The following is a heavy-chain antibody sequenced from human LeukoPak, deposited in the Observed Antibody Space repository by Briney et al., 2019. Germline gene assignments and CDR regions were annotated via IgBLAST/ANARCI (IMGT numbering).Heavy chain of an antibody. J-gene: IGHJ4*02. D-gene: IGHD3-9*01. Sequence: SETLSLTCTVSGGSISSYYWSWIRQPPGKGLEWIGYIYYSGSTNYNPSLKSRVTISVDTSKNQFSLKLSSVTAADTAVYYCARHSTGWDYWGQGTLVTVSS. V-gene: IGHV4-59*08. CDR1: GGSISSYY. CDR3: ARHSTGWDY. CDR2: IYYSGST.